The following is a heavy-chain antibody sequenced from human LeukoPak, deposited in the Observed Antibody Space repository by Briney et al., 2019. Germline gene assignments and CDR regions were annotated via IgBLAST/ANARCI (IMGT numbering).Heavy chain of an antibody. V-gene: IGHV4-30-4*01. D-gene: IGHD3-10*01. CDR2: IYYSGST. CDR1: GGSISSGDYY. J-gene: IGHJ4*02. Sequence: SETLSLTCTVSGGSISSGDYYWSWIRQPPGKGLDWIGYIYYSGSTYYNPSLKSRVTISVDTSKNQFSLKLSSVTAADTAVYYCAREPYYGSGPSDYWGQGTLVTVSS. CDR3: AREPYYGSGPSDY.